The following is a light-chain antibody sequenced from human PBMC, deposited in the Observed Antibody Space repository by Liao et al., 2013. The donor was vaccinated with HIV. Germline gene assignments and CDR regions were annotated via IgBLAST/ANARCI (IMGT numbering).Light chain of an antibody. V-gene: IGLV3-1*01. CDR3: QTWDTNSWV. CDR2: EDT. CDR1: KLGDKY. J-gene: IGLJ3*02. Sequence: SYEVTQPPSVSVSPGQTASITCSGDKLGDKYASWYQQRPGQSPLLVIYEDTKRPSGIPERFSGSNSGNTATLTISGTQASDEADYYCQTWDTNSWVFGGGTKLTVL.